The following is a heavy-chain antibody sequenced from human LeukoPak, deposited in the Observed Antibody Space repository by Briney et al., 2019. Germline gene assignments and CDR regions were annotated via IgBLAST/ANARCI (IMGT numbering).Heavy chain of an antibody. V-gene: IGHV1-69*13. CDR3: ARGGATTRRLYYFDY. J-gene: IGHJ4*02. D-gene: IGHD4-17*01. Sequence: SVKVSCKASGGTFSSYAISWVRQAPGQGLEWMGGIIPIFGTANYAQKFQGRVTITADESTSTAYMELSSLRSEDTAVYYCARGGATTRRLYYFDYWGQGTLVTVSS. CDR1: GGTFSSYA. CDR2: IIPIFGTA.